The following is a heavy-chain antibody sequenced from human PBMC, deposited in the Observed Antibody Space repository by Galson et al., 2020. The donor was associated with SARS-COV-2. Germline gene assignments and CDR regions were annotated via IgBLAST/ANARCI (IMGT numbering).Heavy chain of an antibody. CDR3: ARVVGGPAIGEDAFAV. J-gene: IGHJ3*01. Sequence: RGSLRLSCAASGFTFNNSAMSWFRQTPGKGLEWVSSISGSGGTTYYADSVKGRFAINRDNSKNTLFLQMNSLRAEDTAVYYCARVVGGPAIGEDAFAVWGQGTMVTVS. V-gene: IGHV3-23*01. CDR2: ISGSGGTT. CDR1: GFTFNNSA. D-gene: IGHD2-15*01.